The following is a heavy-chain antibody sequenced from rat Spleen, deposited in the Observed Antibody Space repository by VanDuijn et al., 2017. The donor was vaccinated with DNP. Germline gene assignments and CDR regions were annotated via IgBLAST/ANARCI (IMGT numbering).Heavy chain of an antibody. J-gene: IGHJ2*01. CDR2: ITSSGSDT. V-gene: IGHV5-31*01. CDR3: ARSGYPAITEGYFDY. D-gene: IGHD1-4*01. Sequence: EVQLVESGGDLVQPGRSLKLSCVASGFTFNNYWMTWIRQVPGKGLEWFASITSSGSDTYYPDSVKGRFTISRDNAKSTLFLHMDSLRSEETATYYCARSGYPAITEGYFDYWGQGVMVTVSS. CDR1: GFTFNNYW.